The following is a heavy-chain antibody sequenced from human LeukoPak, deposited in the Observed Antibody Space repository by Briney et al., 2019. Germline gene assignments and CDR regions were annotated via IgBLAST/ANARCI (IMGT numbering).Heavy chain of an antibody. J-gene: IGHJ5*02. D-gene: IGHD6-19*01. Sequence: SETLSLTCIVSGDSISSYNWNWIRQPPGKGLEWIGYIYYSGGTNYNPSLKSRVTISRGTSKNQFSLKLSSVTAADTAVYYCARDRKQWLRGPFDAWGQGTLVTVSS. V-gene: IGHV4-59*01. CDR3: ARDRKQWLRGPFDA. CDR1: GDSISSYN. CDR2: IYYSGGT.